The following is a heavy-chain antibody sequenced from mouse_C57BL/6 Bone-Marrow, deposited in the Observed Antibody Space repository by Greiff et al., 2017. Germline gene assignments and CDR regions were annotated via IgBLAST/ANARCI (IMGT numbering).Heavy chain of an antibody. CDR3: AGRDHEGFAY. CDR2: IAPNSGGT. V-gene: IGHV1-72*01. J-gene: IGHJ3*01. Sequence: QVQLQQPGAELVKPGASVKLSCKASGYTFTSYWMHWVKQRPGRGLEWVGRIAPNSGGTKYNEKFKSKATLTVDKPSSTAYMQLSSLTSEDSAVYYCAGRDHEGFAYWGQGTLVTVSA. CDR1: GYTFTSYW.